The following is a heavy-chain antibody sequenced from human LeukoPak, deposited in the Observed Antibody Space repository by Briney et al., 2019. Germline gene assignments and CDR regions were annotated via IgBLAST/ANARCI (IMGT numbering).Heavy chain of an antibody. D-gene: IGHD3-10*01. V-gene: IGHV3-7*03. CDR3: AKGMWFGEH. CDR2: IKQDGSEK. CDR1: GFTFSSYW. J-gene: IGHJ4*02. Sequence: PGGSLRLSCAASGFTFSSYWMSWVRQAPGKGLEWVANIKQDGSEKYYVDSVKGRFTISRDNSKNTLYLQMNSLRAEDTAVYYCAKGMWFGEHWGQGTLVTVSS.